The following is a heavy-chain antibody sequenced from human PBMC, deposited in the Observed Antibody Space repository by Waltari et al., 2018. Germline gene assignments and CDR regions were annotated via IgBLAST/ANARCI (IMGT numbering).Heavy chain of an antibody. CDR1: GGSISSHY. J-gene: IGHJ5*02. CDR3: ARDVYYYDSSGPNWFDP. D-gene: IGHD3-22*01. V-gene: IGHV4-59*11. CDR2: IYYSGGT. Sequence: QVQLQESGPGLVKPSETLSLTCTVSGGSISSHYWSWIRQPPGKGLEWIGYIYYSGGTNNDPSLNGRVTLSLDTSKNQFSLELSSVTAADTAVYYCARDVYYYDSSGPNWFDPWGQGTLVTVSS.